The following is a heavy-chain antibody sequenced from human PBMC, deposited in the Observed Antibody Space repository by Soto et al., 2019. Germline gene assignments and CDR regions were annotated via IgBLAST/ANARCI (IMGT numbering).Heavy chain of an antibody. Sequence: SETLSLTCTVSGGSISSAGYYWSWIRQHPGKGLEWIGYIYYSGSTYYNPSLKSRVTISVDTSKNQFSLKLSSVAAADTTVYYCARGGVGRGYSYGYRDYWGQGTLVTVSS. J-gene: IGHJ4*02. CDR1: GGSISSAGYY. D-gene: IGHD5-18*01. CDR3: ARGGVGRGYSYGYRDY. V-gene: IGHV4-31*03. CDR2: IYYSGST.